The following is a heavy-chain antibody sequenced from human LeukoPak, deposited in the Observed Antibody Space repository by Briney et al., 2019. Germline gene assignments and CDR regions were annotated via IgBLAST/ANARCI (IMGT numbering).Heavy chain of an antibody. D-gene: IGHD3-22*01. CDR1: GYTFRNYA. CDR3: ARDTLRRNYYDSSGPKGY. V-gene: IGHV1-2*02. CDR2: INPNSGGT. Sequence: ASVKVSCKASGYTFRNYAINWVRQAPGQGLEWMGWINPNSGGTNYAQKFQGRVTMTRDTSISTAYMELSRLRSDDTAVYYCARDTLRRNYYDSSGPKGYWDQGTLVTVSS. J-gene: IGHJ4*02.